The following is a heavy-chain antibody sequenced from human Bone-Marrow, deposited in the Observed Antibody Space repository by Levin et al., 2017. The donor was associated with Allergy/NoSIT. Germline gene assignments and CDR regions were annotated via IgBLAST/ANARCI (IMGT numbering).Heavy chain of an antibody. V-gene: IGHV4-4*07. CDR1: PGSISDFY. J-gene: IGHJ5*02. CDR3: ASSVPRSPVKSFDL. Sequence: SETLSLTCSVSPGSISDFYWTWIRQSAGTGLEWIGRMHTTQGPIYSPSLRSRLFFALDTSNNDFLLELRSVTGPDTARYYCASSVPRSPVKSFDLWGQGILVTVSS. CDR2: MHTTQGP. D-gene: IGHD2-15*01.